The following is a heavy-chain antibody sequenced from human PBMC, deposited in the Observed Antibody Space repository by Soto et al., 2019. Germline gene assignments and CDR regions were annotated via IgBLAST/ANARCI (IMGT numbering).Heavy chain of an antibody. J-gene: IGHJ5*02. D-gene: IGHD6-6*01. V-gene: IGHV4-59*01. Sequence: SETLSLTCTVSGGSISSCYWSWIRQPPGKGLEWIGYIYYSGSTNYNPSLKSRVTISVDTSKNQFSLKLSSVTAADTAVHYCARVARSSSSDWFDPWGQGTLVTVSS. CDR2: IYYSGST. CDR3: ARVARSSSSDWFDP. CDR1: GGSISSCY.